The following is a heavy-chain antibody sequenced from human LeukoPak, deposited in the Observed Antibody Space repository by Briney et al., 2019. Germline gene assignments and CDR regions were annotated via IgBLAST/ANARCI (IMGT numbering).Heavy chain of an antibody. CDR1: GYTFTSYY. D-gene: IGHD3-22*01. J-gene: IGHJ4*02. V-gene: IGHV1-2*04. CDR2: INSNSGGT. Sequence: GSVKVSCKASGYTFTSYYMHWVRQAPGQELEWMGWINSNSGGTNYAQKFQGWVTMTRDTSISTAYMELSRLRSDDTAVYYCARAPQSSGYSPLYYFDYWGQGTLVTVSS. CDR3: ARAPQSSGYSPLYYFDY.